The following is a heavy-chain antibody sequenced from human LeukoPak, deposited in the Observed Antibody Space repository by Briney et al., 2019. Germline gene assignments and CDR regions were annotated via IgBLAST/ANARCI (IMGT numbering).Heavy chain of an antibody. V-gene: IGHV3-30*02. J-gene: IGHJ4*02. Sequence: PGGSLRLSCAASGFTFSSYGMHWVRQAPGKGLEWVAFIRYDGSNKYYADSVKGRFTISRDNSKNTLYLQMNSLRAEDTAVYYCAKDDIVKSGYSGSYLGYWGQGTLVTVSS. CDR1: GFTFSSYG. D-gene: IGHD1-26*01. CDR3: AKDDIVKSGYSGSYLGY. CDR2: IRYDGSNK.